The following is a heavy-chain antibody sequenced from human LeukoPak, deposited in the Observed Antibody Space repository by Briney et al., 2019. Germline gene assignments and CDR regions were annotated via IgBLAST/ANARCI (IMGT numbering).Heavy chain of an antibody. J-gene: IGHJ4*02. CDR1: GGSISTYY. CDR2: IYYTGST. D-gene: IGHD6-19*01. V-gene: IGHV4-59*12. CDR3: ARAAAGTEGWFDY. Sequence: PSETLSLTCTVSGGSISTYYWSWIRQPPGKGLEWIGYIYYTGSTNYNPSLKSRIIISVDTSKNQISLSLTSVTAADTAVYYCARAAAGTEGWFDYWGQGTLVTVSS.